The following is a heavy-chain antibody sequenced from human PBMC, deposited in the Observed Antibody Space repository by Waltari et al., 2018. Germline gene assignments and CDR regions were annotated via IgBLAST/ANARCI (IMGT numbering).Heavy chain of an antibody. CDR3: ARSSLVTMVVTGDY. CDR1: GGTFSSYA. CDR2: IVPILGIA. V-gene: IGHV1-69*10. D-gene: IGHD2-15*01. Sequence: QVQLVQSGAEVKKPGSSVKVSCKASGGTFSSYAISWVRQAPGQGLEWMGGIVPILGIANYAQKFQGRVTITADKSTSTAYMELSSLRSEDTAVYYCARSSLVTMVVTGDYWGQGTLVTVSS. J-gene: IGHJ4*02.